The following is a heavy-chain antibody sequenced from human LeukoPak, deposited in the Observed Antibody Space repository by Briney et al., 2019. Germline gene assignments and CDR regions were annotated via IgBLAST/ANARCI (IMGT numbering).Heavy chain of an antibody. CDR3: AKTGDYYYYYMDV. V-gene: IGHV3-23*01. CDR2: ISGSGGST. D-gene: IGHD1-1*01. Sequence: PGGSLRLSCAASGFTFSSYAMSWVRQAPGKGLEWVSAISGSGGSTYYTDSVKGRFTISRDNSKNTLYLQMNSLRAEDTAVYYCAKTGDYYYYYMDVWGKGTTVTVSS. J-gene: IGHJ6*03. CDR1: GFTFSSYA.